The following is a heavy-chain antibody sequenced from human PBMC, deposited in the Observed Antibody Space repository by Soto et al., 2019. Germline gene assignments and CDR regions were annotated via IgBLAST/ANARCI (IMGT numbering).Heavy chain of an antibody. D-gene: IGHD6-13*01. CDR2: INAANGDT. Sequence: GASVKVSCKASGYTFTGYYIYWVRQAPGQGLEWMGWINAANGDTKYSPKFQGRVTITRDTSASTAYMELSSLRSEDTAVYYCVRRHVSATGIDWFDPWGQGTLVTVS. CDR1: GYTFTGYY. V-gene: IGHV1-3*01. J-gene: IGHJ5*02. CDR3: VRRHVSATGIDWFDP.